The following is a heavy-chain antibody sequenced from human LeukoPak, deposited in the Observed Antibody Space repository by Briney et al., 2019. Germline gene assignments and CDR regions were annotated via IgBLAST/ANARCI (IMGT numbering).Heavy chain of an antibody. J-gene: IGHJ4*02. CDR3: ARGGFCSGPTCYSLWF. D-gene: IGHD2-15*01. CDR1: GSSTSSGNY. CDR2: IYHSGNT. V-gene: IGHV4-38-2*01. Sequence: SETLSLTCGVSGSSTSSGNYWGWIRQPPGQGLEWIGTIYHSGNTYYNPSLKSRVTLSVDTSKNQFSLNLNSVTAADTAVYFCARGGFCSGPTCYSLWFWGPGTLVTVSS.